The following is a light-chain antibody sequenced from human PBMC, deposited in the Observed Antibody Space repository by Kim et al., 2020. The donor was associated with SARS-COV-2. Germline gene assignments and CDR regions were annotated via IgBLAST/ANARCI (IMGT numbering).Light chain of an antibody. CDR1: KLVDKY. J-gene: IGLJ3*02. CDR2: QDS. V-gene: IGLV3-1*01. CDR3: QAWDSSWV. Sequence: SVAPGQTGSITCSRDKLVDKYACWYQQKPGQSPVLVIDQDSKRPSGIPVRFSGTNSGNTATLTISGTQAMDEADYYCQAWDSSWVFGGGTRLTVL.